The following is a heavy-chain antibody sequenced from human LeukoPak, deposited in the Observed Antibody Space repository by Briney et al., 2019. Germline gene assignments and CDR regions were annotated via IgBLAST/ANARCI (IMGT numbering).Heavy chain of an antibody. CDR1: GFTVSSKY. CDR2: IYKGITT. V-gene: IGHV3-53*01. Sequence: PGGSLRLSCVASGFTVSSKYMSWVRQAPGKGLERVSVIYKGITTYYADSVKGRFTISRDNSMNTLYLQMNSLRVEDTAVYYCARGLDSSGGGYYFDYWGQGTLVTVSS. CDR3: ARGLDSSGGGYYFDY. J-gene: IGHJ4*02. D-gene: IGHD3-10*01.